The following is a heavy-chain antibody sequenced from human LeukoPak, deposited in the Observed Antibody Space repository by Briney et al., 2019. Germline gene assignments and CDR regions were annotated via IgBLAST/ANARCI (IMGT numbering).Heavy chain of an antibody. D-gene: IGHD4-11*01. CDR3: ARDRVTTVTSVDPKTFDY. CDR1: GYTFTSYY. Sequence: ASVEVSCKASGYTFTSYYMHWVRQAPGQGLEWMGIINPSGGSTSYAQKFQGRVTMTRDTSTSTVYMELSSLRSEDTAVYYCARDRVTTVTSVDPKTFDYWGQGTLVTVSS. V-gene: IGHV1-46*01. J-gene: IGHJ4*02. CDR2: INPSGGST.